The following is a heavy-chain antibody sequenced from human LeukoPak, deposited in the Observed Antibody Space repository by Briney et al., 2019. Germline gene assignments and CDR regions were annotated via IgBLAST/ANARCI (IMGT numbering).Heavy chain of an antibody. CDR3: ASATYYYDSTGYPHFDY. Sequence: SETLSLTCTVSGGSISSSTYYWGWIRQPPGKGLEWIGTIYYSGSTYYNPSLKSRVTISVDTSKNQFSLKLSTVTAADTAVYYCASATYYYDSTGYPHFDYWGQGTLVTVSS. CDR1: GGSISSSTYY. CDR2: IYYSGST. D-gene: IGHD3-22*01. J-gene: IGHJ4*02. V-gene: IGHV4-39*01.